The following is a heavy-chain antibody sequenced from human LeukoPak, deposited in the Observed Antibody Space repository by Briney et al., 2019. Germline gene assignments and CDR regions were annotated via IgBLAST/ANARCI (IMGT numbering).Heavy chain of an antibody. J-gene: IGHJ4*02. CDR3: ARLGDVEVNGGTLDY. CDR2: IFYSGES. D-gene: IGHD3-16*01. Sequence: SETLSLTCTVSGGSISGNYYRGWIRQPPGKGLEWIASIFYSGESNKSPSLKNRVTVSVDTSKNQFFLKLTSVTVADTAVYFCARLGDVEVNGGTLDYWGRGTLVTVSS. CDR1: GGSISGNYY. V-gene: IGHV4-39*01.